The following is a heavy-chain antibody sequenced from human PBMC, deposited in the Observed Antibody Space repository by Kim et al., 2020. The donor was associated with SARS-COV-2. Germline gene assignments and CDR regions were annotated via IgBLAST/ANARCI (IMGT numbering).Heavy chain of an antibody. V-gene: IGHV1-3*01. J-gene: IGHJ4*02. CDR3: AREYYDSSGRYYFDY. D-gene: IGHD3-22*01. Sequence: QKVQGEVTITRETSASTAYMELSSLRSEDTAVYYCAREYYDSSGRYYFDYWGQGTLVTVSS.